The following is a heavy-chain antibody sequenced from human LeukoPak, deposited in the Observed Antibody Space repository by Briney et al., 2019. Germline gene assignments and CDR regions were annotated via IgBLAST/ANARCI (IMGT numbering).Heavy chain of an antibody. CDR3: ARAGSMIANRGAFDI. J-gene: IGHJ3*02. Sequence: RLSCAVSGFTFXXXXXXWVRQAPXXXXXXXXXISFXXXXXXXADSXXXXXTXXRDNAKNSLFLXXNSLRAEXXAVYYCARAGSMIANRGAFDIWGQGTMVTVSS. CDR2: ISFXXXXX. CDR1: GFTFXXXX. D-gene: IGHD3-10*01. V-gene: IGHV3-48*03.